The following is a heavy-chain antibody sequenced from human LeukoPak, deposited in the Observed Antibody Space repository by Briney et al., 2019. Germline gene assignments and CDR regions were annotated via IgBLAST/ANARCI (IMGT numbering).Heavy chain of an antibody. J-gene: IGHJ6*02. D-gene: IGHD3-10*01. CDR1: GFTFSSYG. CDR2: ISYDGSNK. V-gene: IGHV3-30*18. Sequence: GGSLRLSCAASGFTFSSYGMHWVRQAPGKGLEWVAVISYDGSNKYYADSVKGRFTISRDNSKNTLYLQMNSLRAEDTAVYYCAKDRAKVRTLDVWGQGTTVTVSS. CDR3: AKDRAKVRTLDV.